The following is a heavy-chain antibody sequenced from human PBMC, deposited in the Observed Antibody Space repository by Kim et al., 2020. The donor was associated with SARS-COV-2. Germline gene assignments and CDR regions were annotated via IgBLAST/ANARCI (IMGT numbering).Heavy chain of an antibody. J-gene: IGHJ6*02. Sequence: GGSLRLSCAASGFTFSSYWMHWVRQAPGKGLVWVSRINSDGSSTSYADSVKGRFTISRDNAKNTLYLQMNSLRAEDTAVYYCARDKVVEGLDYYGMDVWGQGTTVTVSS. CDR1: GFTFSSYW. CDR3: ARDKVVEGLDYYGMDV. V-gene: IGHV3-74*01. CDR2: INSDGSST. D-gene: IGHD2-2*01.